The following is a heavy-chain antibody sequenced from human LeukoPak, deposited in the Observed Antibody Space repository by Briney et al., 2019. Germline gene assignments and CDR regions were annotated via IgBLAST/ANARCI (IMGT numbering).Heavy chain of an antibody. Sequence: GGSLRLSCAASGFTFSSYWMSWVRQAPGKGLEWVANIKQDGSEKYYVDSVKGRFTISRDNAKNSLYLQMNSLRVEDTAVYYCARDVSYYYYDSGADYWGQGTLVTVSS. CDR3: ARDVSYYYYDSGADY. CDR2: IKQDGSEK. V-gene: IGHV3-7*01. D-gene: IGHD3-22*01. CDR1: GFTFSSYW. J-gene: IGHJ4*02.